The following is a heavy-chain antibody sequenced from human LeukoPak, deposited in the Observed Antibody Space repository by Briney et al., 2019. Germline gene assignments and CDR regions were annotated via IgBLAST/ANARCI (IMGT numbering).Heavy chain of an antibody. D-gene: IGHD5-18*01. V-gene: IGHV4-34*01. CDR1: GGSISSYY. CDR3: ARGEVVDTAMVKGHYFDY. J-gene: IGHJ4*02. CDR2: INHSGST. Sequence: SETLSLSCTVSGGSISSYYWSWIRQPPGKGLEWIGEINHSGSTNYNPSLKSRVTISVDTSKNQFSLKLSSVTAADTAVYYCARGEVVDTAMVKGHYFDYWGQGTLVTVSS.